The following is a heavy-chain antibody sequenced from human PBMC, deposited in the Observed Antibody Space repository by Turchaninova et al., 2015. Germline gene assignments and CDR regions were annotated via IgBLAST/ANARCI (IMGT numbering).Heavy chain of an antibody. J-gene: IGHJ6*03. V-gene: IGHV4-59*08. CDR1: GGPISRYY. D-gene: IGHD1-7*01. CDR3: ARLMELIGGSNYYYMDV. CDR2: LDYSGGT. Sequence: QVQLQESGPGLVKPSETLSLTCTVSGGPISRYYWRWIRQPPGKGLEVMGYLDYSGGTNYTPPTQSLVTISVDTSKNQFALKLGSGTAADTAVYYCARLMELIGGSNYYYMDVWGKGTTVTVSS.